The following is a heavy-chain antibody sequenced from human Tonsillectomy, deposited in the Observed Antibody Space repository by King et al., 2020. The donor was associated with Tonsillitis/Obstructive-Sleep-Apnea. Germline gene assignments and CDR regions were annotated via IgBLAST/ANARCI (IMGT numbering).Heavy chain of an antibody. Sequence: VQLVQSGAEVKKPGSSVKVSCKASGGTFTHYTISWVRQTPGQGLEWMGGIIPILDIANYAQNFQGRVTITADKSTNTAYLELSSLRSEDTAVYFCAREERANNGKYYFDYWGQGTLVTVSS. D-gene: IGHD4/OR15-4a*01. V-gene: IGHV1-69*10. CDR3: AREERANNGKYYFDY. CDR2: IIPILDIA. CDR1: GGTFTHYT. J-gene: IGHJ4*02.